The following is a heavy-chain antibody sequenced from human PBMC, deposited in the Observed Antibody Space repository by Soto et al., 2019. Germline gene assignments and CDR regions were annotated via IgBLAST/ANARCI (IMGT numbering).Heavy chain of an antibody. CDR2: IVHDGTDE. J-gene: IGHJ4*01. Sequence: QMQLVESGGGVVQPGSSLRLSCTASGFTFRRYGMHWVRQAPGKGLEWVAVIVHDGTDESYSDSVKGRYTISRDNSRNTLYLQLNSLRVEDTAVYYCSRDDDYPDNGLDYWGQGTLVTVSS. V-gene: IGHV3-33*01. CDR3: SRDDDYPDNGLDY. CDR1: GFTFRRYG. D-gene: IGHD4-17*01.